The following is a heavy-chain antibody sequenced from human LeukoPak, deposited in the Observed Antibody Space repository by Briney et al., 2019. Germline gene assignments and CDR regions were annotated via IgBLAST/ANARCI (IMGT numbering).Heavy chain of an antibody. D-gene: IGHD7-27*01. CDR1: GGSISSGDYY. CDR3: ARQKGWGHAFDI. Sequence: PSETLSLTCTVSGGSISSGDYYWSWIRQPPGKGLEWIGYIYYSGSTNYNPSLKSRVTISVDTSKNQFSLKLSSVTAADTAVYYCARQKGWGHAFDIWGQGTMVTVSS. J-gene: IGHJ3*02. V-gene: IGHV4-30-4*08. CDR2: IYYSGST.